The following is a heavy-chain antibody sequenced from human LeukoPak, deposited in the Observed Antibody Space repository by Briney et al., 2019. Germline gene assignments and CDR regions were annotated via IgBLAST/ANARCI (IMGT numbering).Heavy chain of an antibody. CDR3: ASGTPDSSGYSNY. D-gene: IGHD3-22*01. CDR2: ISTYYGNT. Sequence: GAAVKVSCKASGYTFSSYGISWVRQAPGQGLEWMGWISTYYGNTNYVQSFQGRVTMTTDTSTSTTYMELRSLRSEDTAVYYCASGTPDSSGYSNYWGQGTLVTVSS. CDR1: GYTFSSYG. V-gene: IGHV1-18*01. J-gene: IGHJ4*02.